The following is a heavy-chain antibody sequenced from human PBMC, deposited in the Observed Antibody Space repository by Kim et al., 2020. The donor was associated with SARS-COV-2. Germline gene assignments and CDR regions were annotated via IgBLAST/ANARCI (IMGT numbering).Heavy chain of an antibody. V-gene: IGHV3-30*01. D-gene: IGHD6-13*01. CDR3: ARGPYSIAAAGYFDY. J-gene: IGHJ4*02. Sequence: DSVKGRFTIARDNSTHTLYLQMNSLRAEDTALYYCARGPYSIAAAGYFDYWGQGTLVTVSS.